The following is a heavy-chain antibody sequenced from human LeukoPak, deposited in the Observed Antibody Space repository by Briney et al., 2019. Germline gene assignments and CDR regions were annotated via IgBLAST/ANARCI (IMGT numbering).Heavy chain of an antibody. CDR1: GFTFNNAW. D-gene: IGHD1-14*01. Sequence: PGGSLRLSCAASGFTFNNAWMSWVRQAPGKGLGWVGRIKSKTDGATTDYAAPVKGRFTISRDDSKNILYLQMTSLKTEDTAVYYCSTGTDFDFWGQGTLVTISS. V-gene: IGHV3-15*01. J-gene: IGHJ4*02. CDR2: IKSKTDGATT. CDR3: STGTDFDF.